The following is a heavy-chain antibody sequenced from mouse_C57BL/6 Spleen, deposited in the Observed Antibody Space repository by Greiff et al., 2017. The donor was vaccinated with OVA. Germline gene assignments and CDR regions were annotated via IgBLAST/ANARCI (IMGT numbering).Heavy chain of an antibody. V-gene: IGHV1-69*01. CDR1: GYTFTSYW. CDR2: IDPSDSYT. D-gene: IGHD2-4*01. Sequence: KESCKASGYTFTSYWMHWVKQRPGQGLEWIGEIDPSDSYTNYNQKFKGKSTLTVDKSSSTAYMQLSSLTSEDSAVYYCARGDYDWFAYWGQGTLVTVSA. J-gene: IGHJ3*01. CDR3: ARGDYDWFAY.